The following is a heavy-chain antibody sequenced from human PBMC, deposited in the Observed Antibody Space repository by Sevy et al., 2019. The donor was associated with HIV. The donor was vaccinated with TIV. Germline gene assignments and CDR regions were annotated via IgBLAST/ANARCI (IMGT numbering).Heavy chain of an antibody. CDR1: GFTFNTHA. Sequence: GGSLRLSCAASGFTFNTHAMNWVRQAPGKGLEWVSVISAIGSSTYYADSVKGRFTISRDNSKNTLYLQMNSLRADDTAVYYCAKALNPALESMIEVTFRTLKAFDVWGQGTMVT. D-gene: IGHD3-22*01. CDR2: ISAIGSST. J-gene: IGHJ3*01. CDR3: AKALNPALESMIEVTFRTLKAFDV. V-gene: IGHV3-23*01.